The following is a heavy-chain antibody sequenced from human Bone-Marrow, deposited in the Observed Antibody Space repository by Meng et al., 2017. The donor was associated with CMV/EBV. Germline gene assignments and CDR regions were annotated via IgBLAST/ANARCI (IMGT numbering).Heavy chain of an antibody. V-gene: IGHV3-48*03. CDR1: GFTFSSYE. J-gene: IGHJ4*02. CDR2: IDSSGSVI. D-gene: IGHD3-22*01. Sequence: GESLKISCAASGFTFSSYEMHWVRQAPGKGLEWLSHIDSSGSVIYYTDSVKGRFAISRDNAKNSLYLQMNSLRAEDTAVYYCPRADYYDTSGYHYLDYWGQGTLVTVSS. CDR3: PRADYYDTSGYHYLDY.